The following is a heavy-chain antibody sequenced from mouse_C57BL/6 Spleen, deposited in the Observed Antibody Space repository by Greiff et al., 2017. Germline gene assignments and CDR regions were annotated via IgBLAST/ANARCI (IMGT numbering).Heavy chain of an antibody. CDR1: GFNIKDDY. J-gene: IGHJ2*01. V-gene: IGHV14-4*01. D-gene: IGHD4-1*01. Sequence: VQLKQSGAELVRPGASVKLSCTASGFNIKDDYMHWVKQRPEQGLEWIGWIDPENGDTEYASKFQGKATITADTSSNTAYLQLSSLTSEDTAVYYCTLTGTADYWGQGTTLTVSS. CDR2: IDPENGDT. CDR3: TLTGTADY.